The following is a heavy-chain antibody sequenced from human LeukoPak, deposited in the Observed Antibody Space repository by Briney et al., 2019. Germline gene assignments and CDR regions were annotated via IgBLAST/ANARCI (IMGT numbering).Heavy chain of an antibody. CDR2: IHPNSGGT. CDR1: GYTFIAYY. CDR3: ARDNDSRDPPHFDY. D-gene: IGHD3-16*01. V-gene: IGHV1-2*07. J-gene: IGHJ4*02. Sequence: ASVKVSCKASGYTFIAYYMHWVRQAPGKGREWMGWIHPNSGGTQYARDFQGRVAMTRDTSISTLFMELSGLRTDDTAVYYCARDNDSRDPPHFDYWGQGTLVTVSS.